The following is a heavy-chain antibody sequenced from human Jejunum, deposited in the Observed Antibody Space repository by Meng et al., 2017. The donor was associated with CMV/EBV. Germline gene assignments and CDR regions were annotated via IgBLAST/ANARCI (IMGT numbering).Heavy chain of an antibody. CDR1: ESTARNYY. D-gene: IGHD3-10*01. V-gene: IGHV3-66*04. Sequence: LVVSVGDLVQPGGSLRLSCTASESTARNYYMGWLRQAPGKGLEWVAVIYSGGSTYYADSVKGRFTISRDNSKNMLYLQMNSLRAEDTAVYYCARRDEGYGPFDYWGQGTLVTVSS. CDR3: ARRDEGYGPFDY. J-gene: IGHJ4*02. CDR2: IYSGGST.